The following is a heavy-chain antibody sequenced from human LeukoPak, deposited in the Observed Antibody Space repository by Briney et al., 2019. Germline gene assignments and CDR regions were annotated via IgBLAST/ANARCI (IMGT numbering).Heavy chain of an antibody. CDR3: ARLPLGTYCGGDCRFDI. J-gene: IGHJ3*02. V-gene: IGHV1-69*13. CDR1: GGTFSSYA. Sequence: SVKVSCKASGGTFSSYAISWVRQAPGQGLEWMGGIIPIFGTANYAQKFQGRVTITADESTSTAYMELSSLRSEDTAVYYCARLPLGTYCGGDCRFDIWAKGQWSPSLQ. D-gene: IGHD2-21*02. CDR2: IIPIFGTA.